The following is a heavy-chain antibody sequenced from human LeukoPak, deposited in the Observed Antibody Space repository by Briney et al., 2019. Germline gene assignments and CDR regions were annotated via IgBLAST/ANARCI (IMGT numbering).Heavy chain of an antibody. D-gene: IGHD3-3*01. V-gene: IGHV3-48*01. J-gene: IGHJ6*03. CDR2: ISSSSSTI. CDR3: AREVAGSSYDFWSGSPGYYYMDV. Sequence: GGSLRLSCAASGFTFSSYSMNWVRQAPGKGLEWVSYISSSSSTIYYADSVKGRFTISRDNAKNSLYLQMNSLRAEDTAVYYCAREVAGSSYDFWSGSPGYYYMDVWGKGTTVTVS. CDR1: GFTFSSYS.